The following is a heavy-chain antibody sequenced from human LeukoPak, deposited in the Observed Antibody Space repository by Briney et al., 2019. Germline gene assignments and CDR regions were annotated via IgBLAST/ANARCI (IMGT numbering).Heavy chain of an antibody. Sequence: SETLSLTCTVSGGSISSYYWSWIRQPPGKGLEWIEYVCYNGTTNHNPSLRNRVAISIDTSKNQFSLKLNSATAADTAVYYCATSGGFNSPRHYWGQGTLVTVSS. CDR1: GGSISSYY. CDR2: VCYNGTT. J-gene: IGHJ4*02. D-gene: IGHD3-16*01. V-gene: IGHV4-59*01. CDR3: ATSGGFNSPRHY.